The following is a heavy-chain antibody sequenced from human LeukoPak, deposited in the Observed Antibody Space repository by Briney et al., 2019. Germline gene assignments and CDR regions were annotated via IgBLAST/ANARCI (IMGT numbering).Heavy chain of an antibody. CDR1: GGSFSGYY. V-gene: IGHV4-34*01. CDR3: ARLTATRYYYGSGSHYYYGMDV. CDR2: INHSGST. D-gene: IGHD3-10*01. Sequence: SETLSLTCAVYGGSFSGYYWSWIRQPPGKGLEWIGEINHSGSTNYNPSLKSRVTISVDTSKNQCSLKLSSVTAADTAVYYCARLTATRYYYGSGSHYYYGMDVWGQGTTVTVSS. J-gene: IGHJ6*02.